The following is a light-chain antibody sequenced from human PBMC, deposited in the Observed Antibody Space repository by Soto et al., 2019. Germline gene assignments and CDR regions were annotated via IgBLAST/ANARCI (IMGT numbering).Light chain of an antibody. J-gene: IGLJ1*01. CDR3: AAWDDSVRGHV. Sequence: QSVLTQPPSASGPPGQRVNIYCSGTSSKIGSNSVSWYQQCPGASPKLLIYRDNQRPSGVTERFSGSKSGTSASLAISGFRSEDEADFKCAAWDDSVRGHVFGTGTKLTV. CDR1: SSKIGSNS. V-gene: IGLV1-47*01. CDR2: RDN.